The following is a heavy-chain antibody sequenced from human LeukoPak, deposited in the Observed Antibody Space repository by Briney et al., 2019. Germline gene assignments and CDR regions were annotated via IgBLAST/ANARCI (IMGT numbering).Heavy chain of an antibody. CDR2: INPNGGST. D-gene: IGHD3-22*01. V-gene: IGHV1-46*01. CDR1: GYTFTSYY. CDR3: ARVWHHYSNYYDSSGYFSFSAIDI. Sequence: ASVKVSCTASGYTFTSYYIHWVRQAPGQGLEWMGIINPNGGSTRYGQKFQGRVTMTRDTSTSTVYMELSSLRSEDTAVYYCARVWHHYSNYYDSSGYFSFSAIDIWGQGTMVTVSS. J-gene: IGHJ3*02.